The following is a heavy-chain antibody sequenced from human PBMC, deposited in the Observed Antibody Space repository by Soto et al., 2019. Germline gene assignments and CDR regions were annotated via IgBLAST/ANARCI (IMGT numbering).Heavy chain of an antibody. J-gene: IGHJ4*02. Sequence: SGGSLRLSCAASGFTSSSYAMSWVRQAPGKGLEWVSAISGSGGSTYYADSVKGRFTISRDNSKNTLYLQMNSLRAEDTAVYYCAISRGSWYFDYWGQGTLVTVSS. CDR1: GFTSSSYA. V-gene: IGHV3-23*01. D-gene: IGHD6-13*01. CDR2: ISGSGGST. CDR3: AISRGSWYFDY.